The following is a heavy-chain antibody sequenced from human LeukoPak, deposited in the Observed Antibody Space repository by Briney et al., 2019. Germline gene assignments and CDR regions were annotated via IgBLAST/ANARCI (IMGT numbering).Heavy chain of an antibody. CDR1: GGSISSGDYY. V-gene: IGHV4-30-4*01. CDR2: IYYSGST. CDR3: ARGWVRDGYNFYYYYGMDV. D-gene: IGHD5-24*01. Sequence: SETLSLTCTVPGGSISSGDYYWSWIRQPPGKGLEWIGYIYYSGSTYYNPSLKSRVTISVDTSKNQFSLKLSSVTAADTAVYYCARGWVRDGYNFYYYYGMDVWGQGTTVTVSS. J-gene: IGHJ6*02.